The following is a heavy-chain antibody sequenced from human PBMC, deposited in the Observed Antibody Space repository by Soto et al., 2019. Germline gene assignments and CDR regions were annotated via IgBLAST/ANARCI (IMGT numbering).Heavy chain of an antibody. CDR1: GGSISSYY. CDR2: IYYSGST. D-gene: IGHD3-16*01. Sequence: SETLSVTCTVSGGSISSYYWSWIRKPPGKGLEWIGYIYYSGSTNYNPSLKSRVTISVDTSKNQFSLKLSSVTAADTAVYYCAGLQSMRLSGLDPWGQGTLVTVSS. CDR3: AGLQSMRLSGLDP. V-gene: IGHV4-59*08. J-gene: IGHJ5*02.